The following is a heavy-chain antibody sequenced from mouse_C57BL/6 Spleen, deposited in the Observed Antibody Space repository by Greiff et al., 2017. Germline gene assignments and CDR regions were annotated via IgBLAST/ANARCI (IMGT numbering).Heavy chain of an antibody. J-gene: IGHJ2*01. V-gene: IGHV14-1*01. CDR2: IDPEDGDT. Sequence: EVQLQQSGAELVRPGASVKLSCTASGFNIKDYYMHWVKQRPEQGLEWIGRIDPEDGDTEYAPKFQGKATMTADTSTHTAYLQLSSLTSEDTDVYYCTPSSTTDCFDYWGQGTTLTVSS. CDR3: TPSSTTDCFDY. CDR1: GFNIKDYY. D-gene: IGHD1-1*01.